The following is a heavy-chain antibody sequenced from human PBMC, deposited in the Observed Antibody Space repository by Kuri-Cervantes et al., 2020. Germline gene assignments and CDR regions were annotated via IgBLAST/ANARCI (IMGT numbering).Heavy chain of an antibody. CDR2: FDPEDGET. CDR1: GYTLTELS. D-gene: IGHD3-10*01. CDR3: ARDEDGFGEYGMDV. V-gene: IGHV1-24*01. Sequence: ASVKVSCKVSGYTLTELSMHWVRQAPGKGLEWMGGFDPEDGETIYAQKFQGRVTMTTDTSTSTAYMELRSLRSDDTAVYYCARDEDGFGEYGMDVWGQGTTVTVSS. J-gene: IGHJ6*02.